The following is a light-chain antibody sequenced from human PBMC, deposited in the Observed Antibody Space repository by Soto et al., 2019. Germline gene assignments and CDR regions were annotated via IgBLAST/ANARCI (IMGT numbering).Light chain of an antibody. CDR1: RSDIGGYDY. CDR3: TSYASGSSHVV. V-gene: IGLV2-14*01. Sequence: QSALTQPASVSGSPGQSITLSPPPPRSDIGGYDYVSWYQRHPGKAPKLIIYDVNNRPSGVSNRFSGSKSGNTASLTISGLQAEDEADYYCTSYASGSSHVVFGGGTKLTVL. J-gene: IGLJ2*01. CDR2: DVN.